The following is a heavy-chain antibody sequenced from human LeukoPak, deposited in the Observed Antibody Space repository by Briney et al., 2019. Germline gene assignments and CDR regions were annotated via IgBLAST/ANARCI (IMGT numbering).Heavy chain of an antibody. CDR3: ARGLSGYASSLGY. D-gene: IGHD6-6*01. CDR1: GLTFSSYS. V-gene: IGHV3-48*01. Sequence: AGGSLRLSCAASGLTFSSYSMNWVRQAPGKGLEWVSYISSSSSTIYYADAVKGRFTISRDNAKKSLYLEMNSLRAEDTAVYYCARGLSGYASSLGYWGQGTLVTVSA. CDR2: ISSSSSTI. J-gene: IGHJ4*02.